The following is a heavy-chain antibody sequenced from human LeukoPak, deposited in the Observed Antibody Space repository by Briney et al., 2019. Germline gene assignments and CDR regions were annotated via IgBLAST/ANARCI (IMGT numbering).Heavy chain of an antibody. CDR3: ASRDGWYPRVVFDY. CDR1: GGSISSSSYY. Sequence: SETLSLTCTVSGGSISSSSYYWGWIRQPPGKGLEWIGSIYYSGSTYYNPSLKSRVTISVDTSKNQFSLKLSSVTAADTAVYYCASRDGWYPRVVFDYWGQGTLVTVSS. D-gene: IGHD6-19*01. V-gene: IGHV4-39*01. CDR2: IYYSGST. J-gene: IGHJ4*02.